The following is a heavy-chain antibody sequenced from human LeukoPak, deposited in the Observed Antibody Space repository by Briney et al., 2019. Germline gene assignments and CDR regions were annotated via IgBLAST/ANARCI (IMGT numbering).Heavy chain of an antibody. J-gene: IGHJ6*03. Sequence: SETLSLTCTVSGDSISSYYWSWIRQPPGKGLEWIGYIYYSGYTNYNPSLKSRVTTSVDTSKNQFSLKLSSVTAADTAVYYCARTTMVRGTYYMDVWGKGTTVTISS. CDR2: IYYSGYT. CDR1: GDSISSYY. D-gene: IGHD3-10*01. CDR3: ARTTMVRGTYYMDV. V-gene: IGHV4-59*01.